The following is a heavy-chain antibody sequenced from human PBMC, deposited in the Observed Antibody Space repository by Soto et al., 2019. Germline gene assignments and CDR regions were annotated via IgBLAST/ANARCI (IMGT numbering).Heavy chain of an antibody. D-gene: IGHD3-10*01. V-gene: IGHV3-53*04. CDR2: LHSGGDT. J-gene: IGHJ6*02. CDR3: ARDGPYYYASRMDV. CDR1: GIPVSSNY. Sequence: EVQLVESGGGLVQPGGSLRLSCVASGIPVSSNYMTWVRQAPGKGLEWVSVLHSGGDTYYANSVKGRFTISRHDSTNTLFLQMNILTAEDRAVYYCARDGPYYYASRMDVWGQGTTVTVPS.